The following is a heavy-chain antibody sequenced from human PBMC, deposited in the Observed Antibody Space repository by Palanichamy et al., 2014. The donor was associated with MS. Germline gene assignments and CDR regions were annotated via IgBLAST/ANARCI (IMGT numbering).Heavy chain of an antibody. CDR3: ARRVRGNRSSSWYLIDY. D-gene: IGHD6-13*01. V-gene: IGHV4-39*01. CDR2: IDYSGTT. Sequence: QLQLQESGPGLVKPSETPSLTCTVSGGSISSSSYSWGWIRQPPGKGLEWIGSIDYSGTTHYNPALKSRVTISVDTSKNQFSLKLSSVTAADTAVYYCARRVRGNRSSSWYLIDYWGQGTLVTVAS. CDR1: GGSISSSSYS. J-gene: IGHJ4*02.